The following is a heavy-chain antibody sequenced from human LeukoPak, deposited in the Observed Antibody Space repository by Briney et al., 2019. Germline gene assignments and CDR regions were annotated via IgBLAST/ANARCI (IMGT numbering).Heavy chain of an antibody. V-gene: IGHV1-18*01. J-gene: IGHJ3*02. D-gene: IGHD3-3*01. Sequence: GASVKVSCKASGYTFTSYGISWVRQAPGQGLEWMGWISAYNGNTNYAQKLQGRVTMTTDTSTSTAYMEPRSLRSDDTAVYYCARYRVDFWSGYAFDIWGQGTMVTVSS. CDR3: ARYRVDFWSGYAFDI. CDR1: GYTFTSYG. CDR2: ISAYNGNT.